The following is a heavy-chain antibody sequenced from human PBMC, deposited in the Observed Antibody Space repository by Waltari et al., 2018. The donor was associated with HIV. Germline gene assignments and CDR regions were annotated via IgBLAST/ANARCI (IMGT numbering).Heavy chain of an antibody. V-gene: IGHV3-30*04. CDR1: GFTFSSYA. D-gene: IGHD6-13*01. CDR3: ARDRGSWSRCFDP. Sequence: QVQLVESGGGVVQPGRSLRLSCAASGFTFSSYAMHWVRQAPGKGLEWVAVISYDGSNKYYADSVKGRFTISRDNSKNTLYLQMNSLRAEDTAVYYCARDRGSWSRCFDPWGQGTLVTVSS. J-gene: IGHJ5*02. CDR2: ISYDGSNK.